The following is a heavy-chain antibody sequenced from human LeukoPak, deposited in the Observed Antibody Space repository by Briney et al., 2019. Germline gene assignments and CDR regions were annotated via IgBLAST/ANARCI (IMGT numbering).Heavy chain of an antibody. D-gene: IGHD4-17*01. V-gene: IGHV3-21*03. Sequence: GGSLRLSCVASGFTFSTFSMKWVRQAPGKGLEWVSSTSSGSDSAYYADSVKGRFTISRDDAKDSLFLQMNSLRADDTAVYYCAREYGDYDSYYYGLDVWGQGTTVTVSS. J-gene: IGHJ6*02. CDR1: GFTFSTFS. CDR2: TSSGSDSA. CDR3: AREYGDYDSYYYGLDV.